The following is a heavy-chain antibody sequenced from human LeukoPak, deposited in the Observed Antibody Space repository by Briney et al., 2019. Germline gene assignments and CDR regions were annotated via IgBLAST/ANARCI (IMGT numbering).Heavy chain of an antibody. CDR2: ISYDGSNK. Sequence: GRSLRLSCAASGFTFSSYGMHWVRQAPGKGLEWVAVISYDGSNKYYADSVKGRFTISRDNSKNTLYLQMNSLRSEDTAVYYCEIYTGYDSFWGQGTLVTVSS. CDR1: GFTFSSYG. CDR3: EIYTGYDSF. D-gene: IGHD5-12*01. V-gene: IGHV3-30*03. J-gene: IGHJ4*02.